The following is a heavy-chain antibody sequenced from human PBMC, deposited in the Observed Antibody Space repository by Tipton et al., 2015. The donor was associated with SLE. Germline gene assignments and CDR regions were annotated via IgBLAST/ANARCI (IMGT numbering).Heavy chain of an antibody. CDR2: ISSSGSTI. J-gene: IGHJ3*02. V-gene: IGHV3-48*03. Sequence: SLRLSCAASGFSFSTYWMNWVRQASGKGLEWVSYISSSGSTIYYADSVKGRFTISRDNAKNSLYLQMNSLRAEDTAVYYCARGRKQQLRAIDIWCQGTMVTVSS. D-gene: IGHD6-13*01. CDR1: GFSFSTYW. CDR3: ARGRKQQLRAIDI.